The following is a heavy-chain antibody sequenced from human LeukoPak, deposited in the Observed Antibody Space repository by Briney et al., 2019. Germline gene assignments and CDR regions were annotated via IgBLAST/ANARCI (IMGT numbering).Heavy chain of an antibody. Sequence: SETLSLTCAVYGGSFSGYYWSWIRQPLGKGLEWIGEINHSGSTNYNPSLKSRVTISVDTSKNQFSLKLSSVTAADTAVYYCARGKRVTTIRYFDYWGQGTLVTVSS. D-gene: IGHD4-11*01. V-gene: IGHV4-34*01. CDR1: GGSFSGYY. CDR2: INHSGST. J-gene: IGHJ4*02. CDR3: ARGKRVTTIRYFDY.